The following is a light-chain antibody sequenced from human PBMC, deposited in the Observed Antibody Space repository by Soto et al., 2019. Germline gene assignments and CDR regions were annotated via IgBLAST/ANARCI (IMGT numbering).Light chain of an antibody. J-gene: IGLJ2*01. V-gene: IGLV2-14*01. CDR3: SSYTSGSPYVV. CDR1: SSDVGTYNY. CDR2: EVS. Sequence: QSVLTQPRSVSGSPGQSVTISCTGTSSDVGTYNYVSWYQQHPGKAPKLMIYEVSNRPSGVSNRFSGSKSGNTASLTISGLQAEDEGDYYCSSYTSGSPYVVFGGGTKLTVL.